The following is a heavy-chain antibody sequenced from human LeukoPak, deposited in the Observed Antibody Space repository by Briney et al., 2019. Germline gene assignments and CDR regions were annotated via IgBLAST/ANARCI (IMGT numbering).Heavy chain of an antibody. CDR3: ARARWLQPFDY. D-gene: IGHD5-24*01. Sequence: ASVKDSCKASGGTFSSYEISWVRQATAQRLEWMGWINPNSGCTNYAQKFQGRVTMTRDTSISTTYIELSRLRSAYTPVYYCARARWLQPFDYWGQGTLVTVSS. CDR2: INPNSGCT. V-gene: IGHV1-2*02. CDR1: GGTFSSYE. J-gene: IGHJ4*02.